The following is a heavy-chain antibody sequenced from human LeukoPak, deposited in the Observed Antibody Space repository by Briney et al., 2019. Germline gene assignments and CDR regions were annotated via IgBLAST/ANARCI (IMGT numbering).Heavy chain of an antibody. Sequence: SETVSLMCIVSGGSINNFYWSWLRQPPGRGLECIGQIYDNGATTYNPSLKSRGIMSVDTSKNKFSLLLTSVTAAGKAVYFCAKYTPSGGHAASFFDPWGHGALVTVSS. J-gene: IGHJ5*02. D-gene: IGHD2-2*02. CDR2: IYDNGAT. CDR3: AKYTPSGGHAASFFDP. CDR1: GGSINNFY. V-gene: IGHV4-59*08.